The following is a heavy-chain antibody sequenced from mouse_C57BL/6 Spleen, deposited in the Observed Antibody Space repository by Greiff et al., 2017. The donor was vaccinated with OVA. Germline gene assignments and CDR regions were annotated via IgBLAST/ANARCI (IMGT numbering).Heavy chain of an antibody. J-gene: IGHJ4*01. CDR3: ARGLTGTLYAMDY. Sequence: EVKLQESGGGLVKPGGSLKLSCAASGFTFSDYGMHWVRQAPEKGLEWVAYISSGSSTIYYADTVKGRFTISRDNAKNTLFLQMTSLRSEDTAMYYCARGLTGTLYAMDYWGQGTSVTVSS. CDR1: GFTFSDYG. V-gene: IGHV5-17*01. CDR2: ISSGSSTI. D-gene: IGHD4-1*01.